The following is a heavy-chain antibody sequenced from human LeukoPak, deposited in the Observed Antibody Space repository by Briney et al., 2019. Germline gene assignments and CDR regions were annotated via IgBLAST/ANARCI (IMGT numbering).Heavy chain of an antibody. CDR1: GGSFSGYY. J-gene: IGHJ4*02. CDR3: ARTDTYYYDSSGYPQRGYYFDY. CDR2: IYYSGST. V-gene: IGHV4-59*01. D-gene: IGHD3-22*01. Sequence: KPSETLSLTCAVYGGSFSGYYWSWLRQPPGKGLEWIGYIYYSGSTNYNPSLKSRVTISVDTSKNQFSLKLSSVTAADTAVYYCARTDTYYYDSSGYPQRGYYFDYWGQGTLVTVSS.